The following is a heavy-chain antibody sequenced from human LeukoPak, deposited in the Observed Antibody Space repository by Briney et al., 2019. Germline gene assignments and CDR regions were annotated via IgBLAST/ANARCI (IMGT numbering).Heavy chain of an antibody. CDR3: TTGYDFWSAGGATDY. J-gene: IGHJ4*02. CDR2: IKSKTDGGTT. D-gene: IGHD3-3*01. Sequence: GGPLRLSCAASGFTFSNAWMSWVRQAPGKGLEWVGRIKSKTDGGTTDYAAPVKGRFTISRDDSKNTLYLQMNSLKTEDTAVYYCTTGYDFWSAGGATDYWGQGTLVTVSS. V-gene: IGHV3-15*01. CDR1: GFTFSNAW.